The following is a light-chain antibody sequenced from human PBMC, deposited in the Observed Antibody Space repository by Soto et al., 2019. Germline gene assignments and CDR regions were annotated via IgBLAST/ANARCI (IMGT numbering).Light chain of an antibody. J-gene: IGLJ3*02. CDR3: SSTAGNNNLV. CDR2: EVS. V-gene: IGLV2-8*01. Sequence: QSALTQSPSASGSPGQSVTISCTGTSSDVGGHNYVSWYQHHPGKAPKLIIYEVSKRPSGVPDRFSGSKSGNTASLTVFGLQAEDDAIYYCSSTAGNNNLVFGGGTKLTVL. CDR1: SSDVGGHNY.